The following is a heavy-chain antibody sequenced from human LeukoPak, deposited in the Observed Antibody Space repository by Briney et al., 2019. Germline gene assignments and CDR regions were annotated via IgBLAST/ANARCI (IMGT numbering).Heavy chain of an antibody. V-gene: IGHV1-2*06. D-gene: IGHD3-3*01. CDR2: IIPNSGGT. Sequence: VASVKVSCKASGYTFIDYFIHWVRQAPGQGLEWMGRIIPNSGGTKYAQKFQGRVTMTRDTSITTAYMELSRLRSDDTAVYYCARDRAYDREFDSWGQGTLVTVSS. J-gene: IGHJ4*02. CDR3: ARDRAYDREFDS. CDR1: GYTFIDYF.